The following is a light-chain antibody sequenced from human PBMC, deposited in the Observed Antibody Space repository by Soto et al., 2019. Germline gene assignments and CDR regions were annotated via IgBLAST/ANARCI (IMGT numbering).Light chain of an antibody. J-gene: IGKJ1*01. CDR3: QQYGSSPRT. CDR2: GAS. Sequence: EIVLTQSPGTLSLSPGERATLSCRASQSVSSSYLAWYQKKPGQAPRLLIYGASSKATGIPDRFSGSGSGTDFNLTISRLEAEDFAVYYCQQYGSSPRTFGQGTKVEIK. CDR1: QSVSSSY. V-gene: IGKV3-20*01.